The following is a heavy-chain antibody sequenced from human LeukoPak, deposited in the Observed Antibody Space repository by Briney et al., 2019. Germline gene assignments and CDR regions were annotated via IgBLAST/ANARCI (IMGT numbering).Heavy chain of an antibody. CDR1: GYTFTGYY. V-gene: IGHV1-2*02. CDR2: INPNSGGT. Sequence: SVKVSCKASGYTFTGYYMHWVRQAPGQGLEWMGWINPNSGGTNYAQKFQGRVTMTRDTSISTAYMELSRLRSDDTADYYCARVSDTAMVQDFDYWGQGTLVTVSS. J-gene: IGHJ4*02. CDR3: ARVSDTAMVQDFDY. D-gene: IGHD5-18*01.